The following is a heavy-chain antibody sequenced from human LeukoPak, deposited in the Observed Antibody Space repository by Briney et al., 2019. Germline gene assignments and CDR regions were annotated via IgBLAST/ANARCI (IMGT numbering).Heavy chain of an antibody. CDR3: AAYYAPGAPSH. J-gene: IGHJ4*02. D-gene: IGHD2-2*01. CDR1: GYTLTEFS. CDR2: FDSEDSKT. V-gene: IGHV1-24*01. Sequence: GASVKVSCKISGYTLTEFSMHWVRQALGKGLEWMGGFDSEDSKTTYAQKFQGRVTMTEDTSTDTAYMELSSLRSEDTATYYCAAYYAPGAPSHWGPGNLVTVSS.